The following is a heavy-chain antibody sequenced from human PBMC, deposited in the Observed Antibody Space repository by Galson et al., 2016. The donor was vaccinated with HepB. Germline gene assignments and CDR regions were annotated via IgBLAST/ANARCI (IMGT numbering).Heavy chain of an antibody. CDR1: GFFFSNYG. CDR2: VSYDGYSK. D-gene: IGHD3-10*01. CDR3: AKDVYTSGSEYGMDV. Sequence: SLRLSCAASGFFFSNYGMHWVRQAPGKGLAWVAVVSYDGYSKYYADSVKGRFTISRDNSKTTMYLQRNSLRVEDTAVYYCAKDVYTSGSEYGMDVWCQGTTLTVSS. V-gene: IGHV3-30*18. J-gene: IGHJ6*02.